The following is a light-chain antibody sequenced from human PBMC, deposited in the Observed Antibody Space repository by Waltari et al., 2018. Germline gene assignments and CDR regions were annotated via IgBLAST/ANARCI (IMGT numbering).Light chain of an antibody. CDR1: ILGNKY. V-gene: IGLV3-1*01. Sequence: SYELTQPPSVSVSPGQTASITCSGDILGNKYASWYQQKPGHSPLLVIYQDTKRPSEIPERFSGSKSANAATLTITGTQAMDEADYYCQALGTGAWVFGGGTKLTVL. CDR2: QDT. CDR3: QALGTGAWV. J-gene: IGLJ3*02.